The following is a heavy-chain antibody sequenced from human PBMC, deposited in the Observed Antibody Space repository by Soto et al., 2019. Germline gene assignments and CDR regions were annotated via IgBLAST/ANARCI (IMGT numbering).Heavy chain of an antibody. J-gene: IGHJ3*01. V-gene: IGHV3-74*01. Sequence: EVQLVESGGGLVQPGGSLRLSCAASGFTFSSYWMHWVRQAPGKGLVWVARINGDGSGRNYADSVEGRCTISRDNAKNTLYLQVNRLRAEDTAVYYCARDYPIYAYKTWGQGTMVTVSS. CDR1: GFTFSSYW. D-gene: IGHD3-16*01. CDR3: ARDYPIYAYKT. CDR2: INGDGSGR.